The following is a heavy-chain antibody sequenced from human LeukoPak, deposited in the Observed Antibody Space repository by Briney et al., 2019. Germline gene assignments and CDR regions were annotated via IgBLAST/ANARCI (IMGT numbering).Heavy chain of an antibody. J-gene: IGHJ3*02. CDR2: IYYSGST. CDR3: ATYCSSTSCPHRRAFDI. D-gene: IGHD2-2*01. V-gene: IGHV4-39*01. Sequence: SETLSLTCTVSGGSISSSSYYWGWIRQPPGKGLEWIGTIYYSGSTYYNPSPKSRVTISVDTSDDQFSLKLSSVTAADTAVYYCATYCSSTSCPHRRAFDIWGQGTMVTVSS. CDR1: GGSISSSSYY.